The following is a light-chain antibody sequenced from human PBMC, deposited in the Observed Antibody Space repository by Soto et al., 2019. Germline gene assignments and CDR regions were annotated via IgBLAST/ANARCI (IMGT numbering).Light chain of an antibody. CDR1: QGISSY. V-gene: IGKV1-9*01. CDR3: QHYNSYSEA. Sequence: IQLTQSPSSLSASVGDRVTITFRASQGISSYLIWYQQKPGKAPKLLIYDASDLETGVPSRFSGSGSGTEFTLTISSLQPDDFATYYCQHYNSYSEAFGQGTKVDIK. J-gene: IGKJ1*01. CDR2: DAS.